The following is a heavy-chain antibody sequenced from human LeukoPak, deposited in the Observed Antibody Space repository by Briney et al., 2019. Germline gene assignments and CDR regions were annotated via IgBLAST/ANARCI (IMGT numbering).Heavy chain of an antibody. J-gene: IGHJ4*01. CDR3: ARETQGLDF. CDR1: GFIFGNHA. V-gene: IGHV3-23*01. Sequence: GGSLRLSCEASGFIFGNHAMSWVRQAPGKGLEWVSAISGSGGSTYYADSVKGRFTISRDNSKNTLYLQMNSLRTEDTAVYFCARETQGLDFWGQGILVTVSS. CDR2: ISGSGGST. D-gene: IGHD4-23*01.